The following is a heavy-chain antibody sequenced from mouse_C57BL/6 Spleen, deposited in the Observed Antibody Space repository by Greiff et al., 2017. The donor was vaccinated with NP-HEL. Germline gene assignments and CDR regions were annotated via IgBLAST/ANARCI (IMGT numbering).Heavy chain of an antibody. Sequence: VQLQQPGTELVKPGASVKLSCKASGYTFTSYWMHWVKQRPGQGLEWIGNINPSNGGTNYNEKFKSKATLTVDKSSSTAYMQLSSLTSEDSAVYYCAVTTVVAEDWYFDVWGTGTTVTVSS. D-gene: IGHD1-1*01. V-gene: IGHV1-53*01. CDR3: AVTTVVAEDWYFDV. CDR2: INPSNGGT. CDR1: GYTFTSYW. J-gene: IGHJ1*03.